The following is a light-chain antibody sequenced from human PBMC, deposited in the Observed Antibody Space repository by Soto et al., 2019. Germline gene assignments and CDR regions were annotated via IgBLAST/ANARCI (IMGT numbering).Light chain of an antibody. Sequence: QSVLTQPPSASGAPGQRVTISCSGSSSNVGINYVYWYQQLPGTAPKLLIYRDNQRPSGVPDRFSGSKSGTSASLAISGLRSEDEADYYCTAWDDSLRGRVFGGGTKLTVL. V-gene: IGLV1-47*01. J-gene: IGLJ2*01. CDR2: RDN. CDR1: SSNVGINY. CDR3: TAWDDSLRGRV.